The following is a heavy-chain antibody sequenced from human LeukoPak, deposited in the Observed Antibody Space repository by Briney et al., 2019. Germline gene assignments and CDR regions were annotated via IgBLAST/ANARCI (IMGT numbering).Heavy chain of an antibody. D-gene: IGHD5-24*01. V-gene: IGHV3-33*01. J-gene: IGHJ4*02. CDR2: IWYDGSNK. CDR3: ARGRWLFDY. Sequence: GGSLRLSCAASGFIFSSYDMHWVRQAPGKGLEWVAIIWYDGSNKYYADSVKGRFTISRDNSKNTLYLQMNSLRADDTAVYYCARGRWLFDYWGQGTLVTVSS. CDR1: GFIFSSYD.